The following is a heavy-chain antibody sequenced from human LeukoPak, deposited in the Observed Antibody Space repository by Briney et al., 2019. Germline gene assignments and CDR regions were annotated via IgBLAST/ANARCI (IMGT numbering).Heavy chain of an antibody. Sequence: SETLSLTCTVSGGSISTYYWTWIRQPAGKGLEWIGRIYSSGTTNYNPSLKSRVTMSVDTSKKQFSLKLSSATAADTAVYYCARESGSYQYYFDYWGQGTLVTVSS. CDR1: GGSISTYY. V-gene: IGHV4-4*07. CDR3: ARESGSYQYYFDY. CDR2: IYSSGTT. D-gene: IGHD1-26*01. J-gene: IGHJ4*02.